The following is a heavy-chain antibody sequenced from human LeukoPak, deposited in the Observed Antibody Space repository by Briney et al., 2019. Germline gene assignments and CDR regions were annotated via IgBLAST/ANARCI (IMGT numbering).Heavy chain of an antibody. CDR2: IYHSGST. D-gene: IGHD1-26*01. CDR3: ARAPSGSYRYNWFDP. J-gene: IGHJ5*02. Sequence: SETLSLTCTVSGYSISSGYYWGWIRQPPGKGLEWIGSIYHSGSTYYNPSLKSRVTISVDTSKNQFSLKLSSVTAADTAVYYCARAPSGSYRYNWFDPWGQGTLVTVSS. CDR1: GYSISSGYY. V-gene: IGHV4-38-2*02.